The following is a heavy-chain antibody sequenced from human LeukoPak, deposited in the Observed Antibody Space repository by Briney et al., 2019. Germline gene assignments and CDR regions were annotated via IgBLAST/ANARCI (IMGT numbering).Heavy chain of an antibody. CDR2: IRQDGGAK. J-gene: IGHJ4*02. Sequence: GGSLRLSCAVSGFTFSTYWMSWVRQAPGKGLEWVANIRQDGGAKYYVDSVRGRFTISRDNAKNSLYLQMNSLRAEGTGVYYCATSSDAPANIWGQGTLVTVSS. V-gene: IGHV3-7*01. D-gene: IGHD2-2*01. CDR3: ATSSDAPANI. CDR1: GFTFSTYW.